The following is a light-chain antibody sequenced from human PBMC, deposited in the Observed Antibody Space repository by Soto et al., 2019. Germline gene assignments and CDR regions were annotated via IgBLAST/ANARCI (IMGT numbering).Light chain of an antibody. CDR2: SGS. V-gene: IGKV1-39*01. CDR3: QQSYTTPT. J-gene: IGKJ5*01. Sequence: DIQMTQSPSSLSASVGDRVTITCRASQTINIYVNWYQQKPGKAPNLLIYSGSSLQSGVPSRFSGSGSGTDFTLTISSLQPEDFASYYCQQSYTTPTFGQGTRLEIK. CDR1: QTINIY.